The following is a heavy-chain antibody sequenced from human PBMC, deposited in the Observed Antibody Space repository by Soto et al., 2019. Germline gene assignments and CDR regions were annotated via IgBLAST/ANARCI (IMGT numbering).Heavy chain of an antibody. CDR3: VEGWNDF. CDR1: KFMFCCAW. D-gene: IGHD1-1*01. V-gene: IGHV3-15*01. CDR2: IKAKIDGETT. J-gene: IGHJ4*02. Sequence: GGSLRLSCAASKFMFCCAWMSWVRQAPGQGLEWVGRIKAKIDGETTDYADFVQGRFTISRDDSKNTLFLEMNSLKIEDTAVYFCVEGWNDFWGQGTLVTVFS.